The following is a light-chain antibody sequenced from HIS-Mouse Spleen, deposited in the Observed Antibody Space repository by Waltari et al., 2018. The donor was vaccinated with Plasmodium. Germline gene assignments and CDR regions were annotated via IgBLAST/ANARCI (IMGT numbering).Light chain of an antibody. CDR2: GAS. Sequence: EIVLTQSPATLSVSSGERATLSCRASQSVSSNLAWYQQKPGQAPRLLIYGASTRATGIPARFSGSGSGTEFTLTISSLQSEDCAVYYCQQYNNWSFTFGPGTKVDIK. V-gene: IGKV3-15*01. CDR1: QSVSSN. J-gene: IGKJ3*01. CDR3: QQYNNWSFT.